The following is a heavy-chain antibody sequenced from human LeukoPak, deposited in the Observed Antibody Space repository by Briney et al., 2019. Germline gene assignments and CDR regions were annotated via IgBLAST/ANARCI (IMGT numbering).Heavy chain of an antibody. Sequence: GGSLRLSCAASGFTFSSYGMHWVRQAPGKGLEWVAVIWYDGSSKYYADSVKGRFTISRDNSKNTLYLQMNSLRAEDTAVYYCARDGGYYYYYGMDVWGQGTTVTVSS. J-gene: IGHJ6*02. CDR3: ARDGGYYYYYGMDV. CDR2: IWYDGSSK. D-gene: IGHD3-3*01. V-gene: IGHV3-33*01. CDR1: GFTFSSYG.